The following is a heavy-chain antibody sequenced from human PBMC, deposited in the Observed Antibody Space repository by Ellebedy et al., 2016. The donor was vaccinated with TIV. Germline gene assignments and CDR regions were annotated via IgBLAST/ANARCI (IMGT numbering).Heavy chain of an antibody. J-gene: IGHJ4*02. Sequence: GESLKISCAASGFTFSDYAMSWVRQAPGKGLEWVSAISVSGAGTYYTDSVEGRFITSRDTSKKTLYLQMNGLRAEDTAIYYCAKGRGGGSDSSAPRYYFDYWGLGTLVTVSS. CDR2: ISVSGAGT. CDR1: GFTFSDYA. CDR3: AKGRGGGSDSSAPRYYFDY. D-gene: IGHD3-22*01. V-gene: IGHV3-23*01.